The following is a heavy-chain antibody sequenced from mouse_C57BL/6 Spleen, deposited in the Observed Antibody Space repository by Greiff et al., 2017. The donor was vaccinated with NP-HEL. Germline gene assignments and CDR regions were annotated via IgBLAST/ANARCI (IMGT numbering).Heavy chain of an antibody. CDR1: GYTFTSYW. CDR3: AATVGEGDY. J-gene: IGHJ4*01. V-gene: IGHV1-64*01. D-gene: IGHD1-1*01. Sequence: QVHVKQPGAELVKPGASVKLSCKASGYTFTSYWMHWVKQRPGQGLEWIGMIHPNSGSTNYNEKFKSKATLTVDKSSSTAYMQLSSLTSEDSAVYYCAATVGEGDYWGQGTSVTVSS. CDR2: IHPNSGST.